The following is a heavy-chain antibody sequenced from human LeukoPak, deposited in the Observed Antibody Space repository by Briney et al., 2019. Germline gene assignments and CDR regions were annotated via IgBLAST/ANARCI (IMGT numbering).Heavy chain of an antibody. V-gene: IGHV4-59*01. D-gene: IGHD1-26*01. Sequence: PSETLSLTCTVSGGSLSSYYWSWIRQPPGKGLEWIGYIYSRGLTRGSTNYNPSLKSRVTISVDTSKNQFSPKLSSVTAADTAVYYCARDQEYSGIYYRYFDFWGQGALVTVSS. J-gene: IGHJ4*02. CDR1: GGSLSSYY. CDR2: IYSRGLTRGST. CDR3: ARDQEYSGIYYRYFDF.